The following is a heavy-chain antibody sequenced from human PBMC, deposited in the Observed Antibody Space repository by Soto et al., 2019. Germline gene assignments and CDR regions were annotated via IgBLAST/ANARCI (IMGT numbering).Heavy chain of an antibody. CDR2: ISGTSPST. D-gene: IGHD3-3*01. Sequence: EVQLLESGGGLVQPGGSLRLSCAASGFTFSAYAMSWVRQAPGKGLEWVSAISGTSPSTYYADSVQGRFSISTDSSRKPLFLRMNTLRAEDTAVYFCATRIFGVEYWGQGTLVTVSS. J-gene: IGHJ4*02. CDR1: GFTFSAYA. CDR3: ATRIFGVEY. V-gene: IGHV3-23*01.